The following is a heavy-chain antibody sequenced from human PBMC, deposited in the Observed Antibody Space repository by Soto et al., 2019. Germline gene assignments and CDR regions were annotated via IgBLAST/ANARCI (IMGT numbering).Heavy chain of an antibody. CDR3: ARAGEAGGTVLSGY. Sequence: QVQLVESGGGVVQPGRSLRLSCAASGFTFSSYGMHWVRQAPGKGLEWVAVIWYDGSNKYYADSVKGRFTISRDNSKNTLYLQMNSLRAEDTGVYDCARAGEAGGTVLSGYWGQGTLVTISS. CDR1: GFTFSSYG. CDR2: IWYDGSNK. D-gene: IGHD6-13*01. V-gene: IGHV3-33*01. J-gene: IGHJ4*02.